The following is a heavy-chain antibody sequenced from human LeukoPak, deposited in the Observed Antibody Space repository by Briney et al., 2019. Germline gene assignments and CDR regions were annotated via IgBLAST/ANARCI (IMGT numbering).Heavy chain of an antibody. V-gene: IGHV3-30*04. D-gene: IGHD5-18*01. CDR2: ISYDGSSK. CDR3: ARDKRGNVNTAMTD. J-gene: IGHJ4*02. CDR1: GFTFSSYA. Sequence: GGSLRLSSAASGFTFSSYAMHWVRQAPGTGLEWVAVISYDGSSKYYADSVKGRFTISRDNSKNTLYLQMNSLRAEDTAVYYCARDKRGNVNTAMTDWGQGTLVTVSS.